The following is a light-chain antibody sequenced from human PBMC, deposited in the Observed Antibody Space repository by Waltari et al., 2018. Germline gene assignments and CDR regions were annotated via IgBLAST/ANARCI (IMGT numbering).Light chain of an antibody. V-gene: IGKV3-20*01. CDR1: HSVSRA. J-gene: IGKJ1*01. CDR3: QHYLRLPVT. CDR2: GAS. Sequence: EIALTQSPGTLSLSLGERATVSCRASHSVSRALAWYQQKPGQAPRLLIYGASTRATGIPDRFSGSGSGTDFSLTISRLEPDDFAVDYCQHYLRLPVTFGQGTTVEI.